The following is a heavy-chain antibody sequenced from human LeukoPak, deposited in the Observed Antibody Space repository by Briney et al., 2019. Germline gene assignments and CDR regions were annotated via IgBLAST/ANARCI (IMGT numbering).Heavy chain of an antibody. V-gene: IGHV4-34*01. D-gene: IGHD3-10*01. Sequence: NPSETLSLTCAVYGGSFSGYYWSWIRQPPGKGLEWVGEINHSGNTNYNPSLKSRVTISVDTSKNQFSLKLSSVTAADTAVYYCARVLRSRIKFTMVRGVSPANYHYYYLDVWGKGTTVTVSS. CDR3: ARVLRSRIKFTMVRGVSPANYHYYYLDV. CDR2: INHSGNT. J-gene: IGHJ6*03. CDR1: GGSFSGYY.